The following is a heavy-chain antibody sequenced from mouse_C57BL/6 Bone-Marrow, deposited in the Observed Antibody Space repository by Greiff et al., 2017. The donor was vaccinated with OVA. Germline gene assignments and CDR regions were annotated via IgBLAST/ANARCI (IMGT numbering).Heavy chain of an antibody. CDR1: GYTFTSYW. V-gene: IGHV1-74*01. Sequence: VQLQQSGAELVKPGASVKVSCKASGYTFTSYWMHWVKQRPGQGLEWIGGIHPSDGDTNYNQKFKGKATLTVDKSSSPAYMQHSSLTAEDSAVYYCAIPAWFAFWGQGTLVTVSA. CDR2: IHPSDGDT. CDR3: AIPAWFAF. J-gene: IGHJ3*01.